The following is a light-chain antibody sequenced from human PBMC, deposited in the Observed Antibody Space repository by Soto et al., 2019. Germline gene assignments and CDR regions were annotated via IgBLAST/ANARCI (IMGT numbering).Light chain of an antibody. V-gene: IGKV3-15*01. CDR3: QQYNKWPT. CDR1: HSVSID. CDR2: GAS. J-gene: IGKJ5*01. Sequence: EIVMTQSPATVPVSPGERVTLSCRASHSVSIDLAWYQQKPGQARRLLIYGASTRATGIAARFSGSGSGTEFSITISSLQSEDFAVYYRQQYNKWPTFGQGTRLEI.